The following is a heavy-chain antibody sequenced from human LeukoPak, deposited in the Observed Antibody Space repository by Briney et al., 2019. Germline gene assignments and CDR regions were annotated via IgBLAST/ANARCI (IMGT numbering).Heavy chain of an antibody. CDR2: ISYDGSNK. CDR3: ARDSLRLGELSLGLFDY. D-gene: IGHD3-16*02. V-gene: IGHV3-30*04. Sequence: GGSLRLSCAPSGFTFSTYAMHWVRQAPGKGLEWVAVISYDGSNKYYADSVKGRFTISRDNSKNTLYLQMNSLRAEDTAVYYCARDSLRLGELSLGLFDYWGQGTLVTVSS. J-gene: IGHJ4*02. CDR1: GFTFSTYA.